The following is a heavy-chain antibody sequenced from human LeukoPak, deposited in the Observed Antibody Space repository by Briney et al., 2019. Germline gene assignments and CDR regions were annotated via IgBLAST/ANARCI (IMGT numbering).Heavy chain of an antibody. V-gene: IGHV1-69*13. CDR2: IIPIFGTA. Sequence: ASVKVSCKASGGTFSSYAISWVRQAPGQGLEWMGGIIPIFGTANYAQKFRGRVTITADESTSTAYMELSSLRSEDTAVYYCARDKGAASGSDYWGQGTLVTVSS. CDR3: ARDKGAASGSDY. D-gene: IGHD3-10*01. CDR1: GGTFSSYA. J-gene: IGHJ4*02.